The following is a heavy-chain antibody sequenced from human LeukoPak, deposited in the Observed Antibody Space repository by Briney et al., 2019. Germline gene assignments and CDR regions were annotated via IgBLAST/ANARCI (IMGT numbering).Heavy chain of an antibody. J-gene: IGHJ4*02. CDR3: ARGTGIAAASDY. CDR1: VFTVSSNY. V-gene: IGHV3-53*01. D-gene: IGHD6-13*01. CDR2: IYSGGST. Sequence: GGSLRLSCAASVFTVSSNYMSWVRQAPGKGLEWVSVIYSGGSTYYADSVKGRFTISRDNSKNTLYLQMNSLRAEDTAVYYCARGTGIAAASDYWGQGTLVTVSS.